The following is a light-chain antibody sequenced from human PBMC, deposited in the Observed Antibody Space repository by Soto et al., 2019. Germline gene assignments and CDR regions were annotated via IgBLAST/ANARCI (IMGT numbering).Light chain of an antibody. Sequence: DIQMTQSPSSLSASVGDRVTITCQASQDISNYLNWYQQKPGKAPKLLIFDASNLETGVPSRFSGSGSGTYVTFTISSLQPEDIATYYCQQYDNLPSIFTFGPGTKVDIK. CDR2: DAS. CDR1: QDISNY. CDR3: QQYDNLPSIFT. J-gene: IGKJ3*01. V-gene: IGKV1-33*01.